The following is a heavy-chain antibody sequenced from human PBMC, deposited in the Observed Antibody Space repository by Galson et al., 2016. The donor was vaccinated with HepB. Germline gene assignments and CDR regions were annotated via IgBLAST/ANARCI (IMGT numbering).Heavy chain of an antibody. V-gene: IGHV3-30*09. CDR1: GFTFSNYA. D-gene: IGHD3-16*02. CDR2: ISYDGSNK. CDR3: ARDLPYYDYIWGSYRYEFSFDY. Sequence: SLRLSCAASGFTFSNYAMHWVRQAPGKGLEWVAVISYDGSNKYYVDSVKGLFAISRDNSKKTLYLQMNSLRAEDTAIYYCARDLPYYDYIWGSYRYEFSFDYWGQGTLVTVSS. J-gene: IGHJ4*02.